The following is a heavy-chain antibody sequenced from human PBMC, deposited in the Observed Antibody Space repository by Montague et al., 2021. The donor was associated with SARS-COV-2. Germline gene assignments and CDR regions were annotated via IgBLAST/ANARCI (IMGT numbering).Heavy chain of an antibody. D-gene: IGHD3-9*01. Sequence: SETLSLTCTVSGGSISSSRYYWGWIRQPPGKGLEGIGSIYYSGSTYYNSSLKRRVTISVDTSKNQFSLKLSSVTAADTAVYYCARRSYDILTGYSIPNWFDPWGQGTLVTVSS. V-gene: IGHV4-39*01. CDR2: IYYSGST. CDR1: GGSISSSRYY. J-gene: IGHJ5*02. CDR3: ARRSYDILTGYSIPNWFDP.